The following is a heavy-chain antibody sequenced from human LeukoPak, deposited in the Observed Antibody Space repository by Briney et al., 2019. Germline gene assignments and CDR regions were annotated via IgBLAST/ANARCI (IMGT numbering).Heavy chain of an antibody. CDR1: GGPFSGYD. J-gene: IGHJ6*03. Sequence: SETLSLTCAVFGGPFSGYDWSWIRQTPGKGLEWIGEINESGRTNYNPSLKSRVNIQLGTSNNQFSLQLRSMTAADTVVYYCARGLYWGSAGSGICYMDVWGTGTTVIVSS. V-gene: IGHV4-34*01. CDR2: INESGRT. D-gene: IGHD1-26*01. CDR3: ARGLYWGSAGSGICYMDV.